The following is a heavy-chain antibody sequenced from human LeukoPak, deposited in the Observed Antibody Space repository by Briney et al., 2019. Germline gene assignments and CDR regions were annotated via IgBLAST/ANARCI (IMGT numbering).Heavy chain of an antibody. CDR2: INHSGGT. D-gene: IGHD3-10*01. J-gene: IGHJ4*02. CDR1: GGSFRGHY. V-gene: IGHV4-34*01. CDR3: ARGLLLSLWLGESYYFDY. Sequence: SETLSLTCAVYGGSFRGHYWSWIRQPPGKGLEWIGEINHSGGTNYNPSLKSRVTIPVDASKNQFSLKLSSVTAADTAVYYCARGLLLSLWLGESYYFDYWGQGALVTVSS.